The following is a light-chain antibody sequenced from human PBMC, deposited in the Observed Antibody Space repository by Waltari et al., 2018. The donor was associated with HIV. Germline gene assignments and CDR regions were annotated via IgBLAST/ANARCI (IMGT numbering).Light chain of an antibody. CDR1: QSISSW. CDR2: KAS. Sequence: DIQMTQSPSTLSASVGDRVTITYRASQSISSWLAWYQQKPGKAPKLLIYKASSLESGVPSRFSGSGSGTEFTLTISSLQPDDFATYYCQQYNSSPFTFGPGTKVDIK. V-gene: IGKV1-5*03. J-gene: IGKJ3*01. CDR3: QQYNSSPFT.